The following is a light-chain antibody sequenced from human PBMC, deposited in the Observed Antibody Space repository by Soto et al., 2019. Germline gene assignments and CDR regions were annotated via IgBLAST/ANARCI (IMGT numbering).Light chain of an antibody. Sequence: QSALTQPPSVSGAPGQRVTISCTGSSSNLGAGYDVPWYQLLPGTAPKLLIYGNRNRPSGVPDRFSVSKSGTSPSLAITGLQAEDEADYYCQSYDNSLGVCYVFGTGTKVTVL. V-gene: IGLV1-40*01. CDR3: QSYDNSLGVCYV. CDR2: GNR. J-gene: IGLJ1*01. CDR1: SSNLGAGYD.